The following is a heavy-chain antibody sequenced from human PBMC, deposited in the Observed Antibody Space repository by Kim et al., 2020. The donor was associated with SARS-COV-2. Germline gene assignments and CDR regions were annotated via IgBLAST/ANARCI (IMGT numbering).Heavy chain of an antibody. V-gene: IGHV3-66*04. J-gene: IGHJ6*02. D-gene: IGHD4-17*01. CDR1: GFTFSNYY. Sequence: GGSLRLSCAASGFTFSNYYMSWVRQAPGKGLEWVSVIYSGGSTYYADSVKGRFTISRDNSKNTLYLQMNSLRAEDAAVYYCAKHGLTTHYGMELWGRGTTVTVSS. CDR3: AKHGLTTHYGMEL. CDR2: IYSGGST.